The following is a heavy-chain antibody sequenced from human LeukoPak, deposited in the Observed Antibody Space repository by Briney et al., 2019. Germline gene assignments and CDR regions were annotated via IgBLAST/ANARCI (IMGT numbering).Heavy chain of an antibody. J-gene: IGHJ4*02. V-gene: IGHV3-53*05. CDR3: ARPDIVVVVAANLGY. CDR1: GFTVSNNY. CDR2: IYSDGTT. D-gene: IGHD2-15*01. Sequence: GGSLRLSCAASGFTVSNNYMSWVRQAPGKKLEWVSDIYSDGTTFYADSVKGRFTISRDNSKNTLYLQMNSLRAEDTAVYYCARPDIVVVVAANLGYWGQGTLVTVSS.